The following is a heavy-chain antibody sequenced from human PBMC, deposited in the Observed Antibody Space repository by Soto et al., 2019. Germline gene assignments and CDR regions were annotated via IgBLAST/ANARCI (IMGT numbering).Heavy chain of an antibody. CDR1: GGSVSSGSYY. D-gene: IGHD6-19*01. CDR2: IYYSGST. Sequence: QVQLQESGPGLVKPSETLSLTCTVSGGSVSSGSYYWSWIRQPPGKGLEWIGYIYYSGSTNYNPSLKCLVTISVDTSKNPFSLKLSSVTAADTAVYYCARGIEGWYQGRYYYGMDVWGQGTTVTVSS. CDR3: ARGIEGWYQGRYYYGMDV. J-gene: IGHJ6*02. V-gene: IGHV4-61*01.